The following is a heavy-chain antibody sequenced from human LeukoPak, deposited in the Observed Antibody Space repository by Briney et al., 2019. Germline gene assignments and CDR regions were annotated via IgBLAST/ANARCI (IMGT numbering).Heavy chain of an antibody. CDR3: ARIHRYCSGGACYVLDN. CDR1: GGSVSGYY. CDR2: VYYSGST. D-gene: IGHD2-15*01. J-gene: IGHJ4*02. V-gene: IGHV4-59*02. Sequence: SETLSLTCVVSGGSVSGYYWGWIRQPPGRGLGWIGYVYYSGSTNYNPSFKSRITISVDTSRNQFSLQLSSVTAADTAVYYCARIHRYCSGGACYVLDNWGQGTLVAVSS.